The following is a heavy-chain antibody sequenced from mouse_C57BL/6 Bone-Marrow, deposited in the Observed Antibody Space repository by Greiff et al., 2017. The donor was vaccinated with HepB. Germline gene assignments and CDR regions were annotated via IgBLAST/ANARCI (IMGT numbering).Heavy chain of an antibody. CDR3: LYGNSFAY. V-gene: IGHV5-4*03. Sequence: EVNVVESGGGLVKPGGSLKLSCAASGFTFSSYAMSWVRQTPEKRLEWVATISDGGSYTYYPDNVKGRFTISRDNAKNNLYLQMSHLKSEDTAMYYCLYGNSFAYWGQGTLVTVSA. CDR2: ISDGGSYT. CDR1: GFTFSSYA. D-gene: IGHD2-1*01. J-gene: IGHJ3*01.